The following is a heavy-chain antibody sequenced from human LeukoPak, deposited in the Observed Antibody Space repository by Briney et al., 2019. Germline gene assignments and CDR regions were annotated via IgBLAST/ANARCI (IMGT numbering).Heavy chain of an antibody. Sequence: GGSLRLSCAASGFTFSSYSMNWVRQAPGKGLEWFSSISSSSSYIYYADSVKGRFTISRDNAKNSLYLQMNSLRAEDTAVYYCARKPIYCGGDCYYFDYWGQGTLVTVSS. V-gene: IGHV3-21*01. J-gene: IGHJ4*02. CDR2: ISSSSSYI. CDR3: ARKPIYCGGDCYYFDY. CDR1: GFTFSSYS. D-gene: IGHD2-21*01.